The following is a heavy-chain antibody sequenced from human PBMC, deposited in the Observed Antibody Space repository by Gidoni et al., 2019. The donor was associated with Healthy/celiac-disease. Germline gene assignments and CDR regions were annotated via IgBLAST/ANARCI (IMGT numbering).Heavy chain of an antibody. CDR3: ARARGSPLSFDY. Sequence: ELQLVESGGGLIQPVGSLGPSCAASAFTVSSNSLSWARQAPGKGLEWVSVIYSGGNTYYADSVKGRFTISRDNSKNTLYLQMNSLRAGDTAVYYCARARGSPLSFDYWGQGTLVTVSS. V-gene: IGHV3-53*01. J-gene: IGHJ4*02. CDR2: IYSGGNT. D-gene: IGHD2-15*01. CDR1: AFTVSSNS.